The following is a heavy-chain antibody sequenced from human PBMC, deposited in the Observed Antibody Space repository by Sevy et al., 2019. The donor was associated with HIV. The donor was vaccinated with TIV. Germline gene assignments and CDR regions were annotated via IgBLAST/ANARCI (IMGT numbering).Heavy chain of an antibody. CDR3: ATLYYYDSSGYQPLDY. D-gene: IGHD3-22*01. J-gene: IGHJ4*02. Sequence: ASVKVSCKVSGYTLTELSMHWVRQAPGKGLEWMGGFDPEDGETIYAQKFQGRVTMTEDTSTDTAYMELSSLGSEDTAVYYCATLYYYDSSGYQPLDYWGQGTLVTVSS. CDR1: GYTLTELS. CDR2: FDPEDGET. V-gene: IGHV1-24*01.